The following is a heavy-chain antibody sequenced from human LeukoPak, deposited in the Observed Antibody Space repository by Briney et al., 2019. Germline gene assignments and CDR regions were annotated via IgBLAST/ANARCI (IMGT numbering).Heavy chain of an antibody. V-gene: IGHV3-21*01. J-gene: IGHJ4*02. CDR1: GFTFSSYS. D-gene: IGHD5-12*01. CDR2: ISSSGNYI. CDR3: ARDRGGYDPLDY. Sequence: PGGSLRLSCAASGFTFSSYSMNWVRQAPGKGLEWVSSISSSGNYIYYADSMKGRFTISRDNAKNSLYLQMNSLRAEDTAVYYCARDRGGYDPLDYWGQGTLVTVSS.